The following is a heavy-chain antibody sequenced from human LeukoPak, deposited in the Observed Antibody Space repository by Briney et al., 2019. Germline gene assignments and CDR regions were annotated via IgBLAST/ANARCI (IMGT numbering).Heavy chain of an antibody. CDR2: ISPNSGGT. J-gene: IGHJ4*02. CDR3: ARDSIFDY. Sequence: ASVKVSCKASGYTFIGYHMHWVRQAPGQGPERMGWISPNSGGTKYAQKFQGRVTMTRDTSITTTYMELSRLRFDDTSVYYCARDSIFDYWGQGTLVTVSS. D-gene: IGHD3-3*01. V-gene: IGHV1-2*02. CDR1: GYTFIGYH.